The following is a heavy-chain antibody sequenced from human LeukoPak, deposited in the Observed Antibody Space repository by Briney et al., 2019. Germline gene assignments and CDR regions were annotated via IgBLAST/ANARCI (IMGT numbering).Heavy chain of an antibody. CDR1: RGSMSSYY. Sequence: SETLSLTCTVSRGSMSSYYWSWIRQPAGKGLEWIGRIYTSGSTNYNPSLKSRVTMSVDTSKNQFSLKLTSVTAADTAVYYCARTTLGYSYGLQDYWGQGTLVTVSS. CDR2: IYTSGST. D-gene: IGHD5-18*01. V-gene: IGHV4-4*07. CDR3: ARTTLGYSYGLQDY. J-gene: IGHJ4*02.